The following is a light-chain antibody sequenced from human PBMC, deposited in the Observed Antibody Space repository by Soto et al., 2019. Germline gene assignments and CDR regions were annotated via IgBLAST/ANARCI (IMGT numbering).Light chain of an antibody. CDR3: SSYTSRSTVV. CDR1: SGDVGGYHY. V-gene: IGLV2-14*01. CDR2: EVS. J-gene: IGLJ2*01. Sequence: QSALTQPASVSGSPGQSITISCTGTSGDVGGYHYVSWYQQHPGKAPKLMIYEVSNRPSAVSNRFSGSKSGNTASLNISGLQAEDEADYYCSSYTSRSTVVFGGGTQLTVL.